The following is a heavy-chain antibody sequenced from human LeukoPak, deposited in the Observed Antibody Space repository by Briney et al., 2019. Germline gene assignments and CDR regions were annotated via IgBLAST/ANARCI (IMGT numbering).Heavy chain of an antibody. Sequence: GGSLRLSCVASGLAFSSYTMNWVRQAPGKGLGWVSSIRSSSSSVYYADSMKGRFIISRDDAKNSLYLQMNNLRIEDTAVYYCAKVGQYYGMDVWGQGTTVTVSS. CDR3: AKVGQYYGMDV. CDR2: IRSSSSSV. J-gene: IGHJ6*02. V-gene: IGHV3-21*06. D-gene: IGHD2/OR15-2a*01. CDR1: GLAFSSYT.